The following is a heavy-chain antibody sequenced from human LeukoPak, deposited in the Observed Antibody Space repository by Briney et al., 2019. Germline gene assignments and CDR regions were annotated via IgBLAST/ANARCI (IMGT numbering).Heavy chain of an antibody. V-gene: IGHV6-1*01. J-gene: IGHJ4*02. CDR2: TFYRSKRYN. CDR3: ARDGWPAFDY. Sequence: SQTLSLTCAISGDSVSSNTAAWNWIRQSPSGGLEWLGRTFYRSKRYNDYAVSVKSRITINPDTSKNQFSLHLNSVTPEDTAVYFCARDGWPAFDYWGQGTLVTVSS. CDR1: GDSVSSNTAA. D-gene: IGHD2-15*01.